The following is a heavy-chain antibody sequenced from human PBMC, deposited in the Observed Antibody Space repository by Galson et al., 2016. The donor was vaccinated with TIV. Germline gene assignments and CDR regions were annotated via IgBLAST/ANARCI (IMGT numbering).Heavy chain of an antibody. Sequence: SLRLSCAASGFTFSSYAISWVRQAPGKGLEWVSIINDRGDDTYYADSVKGRFTISRDNPKNTLYLQMHSLRAEDTALYFCAKGGSAFSYGYAFDMWGQGTMVTVSS. V-gene: IGHV3-23*01. D-gene: IGHD5-18*01. CDR2: INDRGDDT. J-gene: IGHJ3*02. CDR3: AKGGSAFSYGYAFDM. CDR1: GFTFSSYA.